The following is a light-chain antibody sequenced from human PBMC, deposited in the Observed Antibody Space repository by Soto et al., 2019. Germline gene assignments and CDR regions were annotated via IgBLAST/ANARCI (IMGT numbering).Light chain of an antibody. Sequence: EIVLTQSPGTLSLSPGERATLSCRASQSVSSSYLAWYQQKPGQAPRLLIYGASSRATGIPDRFSGSGSGRDFTLTISRLEPEGFAVYYCQQYGSSPGTFGQGTKVEIK. V-gene: IGKV3-20*01. J-gene: IGKJ1*01. CDR3: QQYGSSPGT. CDR2: GAS. CDR1: QSVSSSY.